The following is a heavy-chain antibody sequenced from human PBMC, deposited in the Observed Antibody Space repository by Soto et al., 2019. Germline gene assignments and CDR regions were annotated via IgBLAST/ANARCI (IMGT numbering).Heavy chain of an antibody. CDR2: IYYSVST. Sequence: PSETVPLTCTVSGGSSRSYYWSWIRKQNGKGLEWIGYIYYSVSTNYNPSLKSRVTISVDTSKNLFSLKLSSVTAADTAVYYFSRGVFLGYYYYGMDVLGQGTTVTVSS. V-gene: IGHV4-59*08. CDR1: GGSSRSYY. CDR3: SRGVFLGYYYYGMDV. J-gene: IGHJ6*02. D-gene: IGHD3-10*01.